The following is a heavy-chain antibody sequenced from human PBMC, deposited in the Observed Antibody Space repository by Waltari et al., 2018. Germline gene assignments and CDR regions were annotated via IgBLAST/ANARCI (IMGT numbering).Heavy chain of an antibody. CDR1: GHTFTGDY. J-gene: IGHJ4*02. D-gene: IGHD2-8*01. CDR2: INFSSGDR. V-gene: IGHV1-2*02. Sequence: QVKLVQSGAEVKKSGASVKVPCKASGHTFTGDYFHWVRQAPGQGLEWMAGINFSSGDRKSAPKFQGMVTVTRDTSISTVYVEVSSLTSDDTALYLCAREDCTNIHCRGTFDNWCQGTLVTVSS. CDR3: AREDCTNIHCRGTFDN.